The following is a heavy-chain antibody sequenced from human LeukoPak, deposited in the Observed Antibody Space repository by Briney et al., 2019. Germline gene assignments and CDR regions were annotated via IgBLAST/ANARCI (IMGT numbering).Heavy chain of an antibody. D-gene: IGHD6-19*01. Sequence: GGSLRLSCAASGFTFSNSAMSWVRQAPGKGLEWVSTLSGSGITTYYADSVKGRFTISRDNSENTLYLQMNSLRAEDTAVYYCAKGIYSSGWSYFDYWGHGTLVTVSS. CDR3: AKGIYSSGWSYFDY. CDR1: GFTFSNSA. CDR2: LSGSGITT. V-gene: IGHV3-23*01. J-gene: IGHJ4*01.